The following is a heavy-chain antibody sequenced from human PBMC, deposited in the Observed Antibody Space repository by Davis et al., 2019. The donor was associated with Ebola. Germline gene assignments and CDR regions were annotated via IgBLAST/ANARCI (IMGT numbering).Heavy chain of an antibody. Sequence: MPSETLSLTCAVYGGSFSGYYWSWIRQPPGKGLEWIGEINHSGSTNYNPSLKSRVTISVDTSKNQFSLKLSSVTAADTAVYYCARIQLWSFNYYYYGMDVWGQGTTVTVSS. CDR1: GGSFSGYY. V-gene: IGHV4-34*01. CDR3: ARIQLWSFNYYYYGMDV. J-gene: IGHJ6*02. CDR2: INHSGST. D-gene: IGHD5-18*01.